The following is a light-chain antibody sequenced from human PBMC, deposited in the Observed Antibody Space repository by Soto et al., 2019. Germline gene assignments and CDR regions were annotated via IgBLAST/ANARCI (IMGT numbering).Light chain of an antibody. CDR3: SSYAGSNNLV. CDR1: SSDVGGYNY. J-gene: IGLJ2*01. Sequence: QSALTQPPSASGSPGQSVTISCTGTSSDVGGYNYVSWYQQHPGKAPKLMIYEVSKRPSGVPDRFSSSKSGNTASLTVSGLQAEDEADYYFSSYAGSNNLVFGGGTKLTVL. V-gene: IGLV2-8*01. CDR2: EVS.